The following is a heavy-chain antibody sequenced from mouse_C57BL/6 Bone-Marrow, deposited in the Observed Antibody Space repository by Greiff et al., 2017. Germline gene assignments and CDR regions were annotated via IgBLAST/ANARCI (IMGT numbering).Heavy chain of an antibody. Sequence: QVQLQQPGAELVRPGSSVKLSCKASGYTFTSYWMHWVKQRPIQGLEWIGNIDPSDSETHYNQKFKDKATLTVDKSSSIAYMQLSSLTSEDSTVYYCARERVTVVATPLANYFDYWGQGTTLTVSS. CDR1: GYTFTSYW. CDR3: ARERVTVVATPLANYFDY. D-gene: IGHD1-1*01. V-gene: IGHV1-52*01. J-gene: IGHJ2*01. CDR2: IDPSDSET.